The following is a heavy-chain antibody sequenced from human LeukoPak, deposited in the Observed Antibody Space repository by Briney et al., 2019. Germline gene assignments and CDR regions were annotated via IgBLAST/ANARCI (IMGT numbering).Heavy chain of an antibody. V-gene: IGHV4-61*02. J-gene: IGHJ6*03. CDR1: GGSISSGSYY. CDR2: IYTSGST. Sequence: PSETLSLTCTVSGGSISSGSYYWSWIRQPAGKGLEWIGRIYTSGSTNYNPSLKSRVTISVDTSKNQFSLKLSSVTAADTAVYYCARDLRGVVRGVTDYYYYMDVWGKGTTVTVSS. D-gene: IGHD3-10*01. CDR3: ARDLRGVVRGVTDYYYYMDV.